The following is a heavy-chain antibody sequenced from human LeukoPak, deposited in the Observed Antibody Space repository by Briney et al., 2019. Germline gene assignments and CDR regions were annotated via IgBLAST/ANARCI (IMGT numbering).Heavy chain of an antibody. J-gene: IGHJ4*02. CDR2: IYYSGST. V-gene: IGHV4-59*08. Sequence: SETLSLTCTVSGGSITSYYWSWIRQPPGKGLDWIGYIYYSGSTNYTPSLKSRVTISVDTSKNQFSLKLSSVTAADTAVYYCAGTTMNKGGFDYWGQGTLVTVSS. CDR1: GGSITSYY. D-gene: IGHD3-22*01. CDR3: AGTTMNKGGFDY.